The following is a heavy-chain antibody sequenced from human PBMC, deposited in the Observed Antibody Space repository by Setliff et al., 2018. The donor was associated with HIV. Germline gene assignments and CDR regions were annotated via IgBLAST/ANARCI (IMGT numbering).Heavy chain of an antibody. CDR2: INPSGGST. D-gene: IGHD3-10*01. CDR1: GYSFTSYY. V-gene: IGHV1-46*01. Sequence: ASVKVSCKSSGYSFTSYYMHWVRQAPGQGLEWMGIINPSGGSTSYAQKFQGRVTMTRDTSTSTAYMELSSLRSEDTAVYYCARDYYYYGSGSFGLDYWGQGTPVTVSS. CDR3: ARDYYYYGSGSFGLDY. J-gene: IGHJ4*02.